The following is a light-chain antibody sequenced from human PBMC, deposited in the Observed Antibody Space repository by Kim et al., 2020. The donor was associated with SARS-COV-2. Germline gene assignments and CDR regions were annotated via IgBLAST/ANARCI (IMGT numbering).Light chain of an antibody. CDR3: SSYTDSDTLI. CDR1: HSDIGRFNY. J-gene: IGLJ2*01. CDR2: EVT. Sequence: QSALTQPPSASGSPGQSVTISCTGTHSDIGRFNYVSWYQHHPGRAPKLIIYEVTRRPSGVPDRFSGSKSANTASPTVSGLQTEYEADYYCSSYTDSDTLIFGGGTQLTVL. V-gene: IGLV2-8*01.